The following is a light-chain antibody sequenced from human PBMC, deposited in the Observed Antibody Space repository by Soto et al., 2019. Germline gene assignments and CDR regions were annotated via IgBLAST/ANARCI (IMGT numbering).Light chain of an antibody. CDR2: GAS. Sequence: EIVLTQSPGTLSLSPGERATLSCRASQSVSSSYLAWYQQKPGQAPRLLIYGASSRATGIPDRFSGSGSGTDFTLTISRLEPEDFATYFCQQSYSTPYTFGQGTSLRIK. CDR1: QSVSSSY. CDR3: QQSYSTPYT. J-gene: IGKJ2*01. V-gene: IGKV3-20*01.